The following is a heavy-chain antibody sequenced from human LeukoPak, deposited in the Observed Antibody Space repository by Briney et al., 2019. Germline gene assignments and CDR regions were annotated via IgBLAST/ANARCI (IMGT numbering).Heavy chain of an antibody. Sequence: PSETLSLACAVYGGSFSGYYWSWIRQPPGKGLEWIGEINHSGSTNYNPSLKSRVTISVDTSKNQFSLKLSSVTAADAAVYYCARGPRFLEWLFPLDVWGKGTTVTVSS. CDR3: ARGPRFLEWLFPLDV. CDR1: GGSFSGYY. J-gene: IGHJ6*04. CDR2: INHSGST. D-gene: IGHD3-3*01. V-gene: IGHV4-34*01.